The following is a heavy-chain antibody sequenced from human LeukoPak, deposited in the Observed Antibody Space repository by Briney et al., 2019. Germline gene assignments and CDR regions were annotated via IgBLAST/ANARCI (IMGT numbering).Heavy chain of an antibody. Sequence: SETLSLTCTVSGGSISSDYWSWIRQPDGKGLEYIGRIYISGSTNYNPSLKGRVTMSVDTSKNQVSLNLRSVTAADTAVYYCARWFGSGQNWFDPWGQGTLVTVSS. D-gene: IGHD6-19*01. CDR2: IYISGST. CDR1: GGSISSDY. J-gene: IGHJ5*02. CDR3: ARWFGSGQNWFDP. V-gene: IGHV4-4*07.